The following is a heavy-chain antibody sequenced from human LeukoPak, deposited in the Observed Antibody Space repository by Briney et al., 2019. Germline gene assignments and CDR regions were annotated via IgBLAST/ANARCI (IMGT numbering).Heavy chain of an antibody. CDR1: GFTVSSNH. CDR2: IYSGDYT. CDR3: ARAGSYYPFDY. Sequence: PGGSLRLSCAASGFTVSSNHMSCVRRAPGKGLEWVSVIYSGDYTYYADSVKGRFTISRDNSKNTLYLHMNNLRAEDTAVYHCARAGSYYPFDYWGQGTLVTVSS. J-gene: IGHJ4*02. V-gene: IGHV3-53*01. D-gene: IGHD3-10*01.